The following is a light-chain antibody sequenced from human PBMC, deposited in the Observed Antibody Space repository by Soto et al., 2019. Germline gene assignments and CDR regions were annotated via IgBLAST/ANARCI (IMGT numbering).Light chain of an antibody. CDR2: HTS. CDR1: QTVNSR. J-gene: IGKJ1*01. Sequence: EIVLTQSPATLSSSPGERATLSCRASQTVNSRLAWYQHKPGQAPRLLIYHTSNRATGIPARFSSSGSGTDVTVAIGSLEPEDFVVYYCHQSQGWTRTFGQGIKVEIK. V-gene: IGKV3-11*01. CDR3: HQSQGWTRT.